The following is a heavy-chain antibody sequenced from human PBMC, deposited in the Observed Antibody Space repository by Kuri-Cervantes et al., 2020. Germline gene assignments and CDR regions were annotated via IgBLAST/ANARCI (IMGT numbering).Heavy chain of an antibody. Sequence: ASVKVSCKASGYTFTSYGISWVRQAPGQGLEWMGWISAYNGNTNYAQKLQGRVTMTTDTSTSTAYMELRSLRSDDTAVYYCAREREYSGSYLGYYYYYGMDVWGQGTTVTVSS. CDR1: GYTFTSYG. D-gene: IGHD1-26*01. CDR3: AREREYSGSYLGYYYYYGMDV. J-gene: IGHJ6*02. CDR2: ISAYNGNT. V-gene: IGHV1-18*01.